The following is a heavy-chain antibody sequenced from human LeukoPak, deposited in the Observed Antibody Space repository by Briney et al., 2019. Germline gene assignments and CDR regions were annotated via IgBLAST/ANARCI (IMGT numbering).Heavy chain of an antibody. CDR2: INPNSGGT. CDR3: ASSIAVAAPTDY. V-gene: IGHV1-2*02. D-gene: IGHD6-19*01. Sequence: ASVKVSCKASGYTFTGYYMHWVRQAPGQGLEWMGWINPNSGGTNYAQKFQGRVTMTRDTSISTAYMKLSRLRSDDTAVYYCASSIAVAAPTDYWGQGTLVTVSS. J-gene: IGHJ4*02. CDR1: GYTFTGYY.